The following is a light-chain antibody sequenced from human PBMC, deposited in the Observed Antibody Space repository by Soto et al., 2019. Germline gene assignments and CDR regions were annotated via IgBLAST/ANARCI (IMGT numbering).Light chain of an antibody. CDR2: RNN. V-gene: IGLV1-47*01. Sequence: QSVPTQPPSASGTPGQRVTISCSGSSSNIGSNYVYWYQQVPGTAPKLLIYRNNQRPSGVPDRFSGSKSGTSAALAISGRRSEDEADCYCAAWDDSLSGRVFGGGTKVTVL. CDR1: SSNIGSNY. CDR3: AAWDDSLSGRV. J-gene: IGLJ3*02.